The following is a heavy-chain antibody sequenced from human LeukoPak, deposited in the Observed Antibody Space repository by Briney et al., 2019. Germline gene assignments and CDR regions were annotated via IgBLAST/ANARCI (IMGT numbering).Heavy chain of an antibody. J-gene: IGHJ4*02. CDR3: ARLEYSGYGPFDY. D-gene: IGHD5-12*01. V-gene: IGHV4-39*01. CDR2: IYYSGTT. CDR1: GGSIRNSSCY. Sequence: SETLSLTRTVSGGSIRNSSCYWGWIRQPPRKGLEWIGSIYYSGTTYYNPSLKSRVTISVDTSKNQFSLGLSSVTAADTAVYYCARLEYSGYGPFDYWGQGTLVTVSS.